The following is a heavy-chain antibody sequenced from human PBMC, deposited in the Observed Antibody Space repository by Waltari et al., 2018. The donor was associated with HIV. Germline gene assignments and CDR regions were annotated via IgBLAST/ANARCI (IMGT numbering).Heavy chain of an antibody. V-gene: IGHV1-69*12. D-gene: IGHD4-4*01. CDR1: GGTFSSYA. J-gene: IGHJ4*02. CDR3: ARAVPFGRTVTKYYFDY. Sequence: QVQLVQSGAEVTKPGSSVKVSCKASGGTFSSYAISWVRPAPGQGLEWMGGIIPIFGTANYAQKFQGRVTITADESTSTAYMELSSLRSEDTAVYYCARAVPFGRTVTKYYFDYWGQGTLVTVSS. CDR2: IIPIFGTA.